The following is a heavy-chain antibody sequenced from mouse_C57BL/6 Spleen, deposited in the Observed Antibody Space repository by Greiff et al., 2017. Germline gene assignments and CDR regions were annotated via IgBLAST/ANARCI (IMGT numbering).Heavy chain of an antibody. CDR2: INPSNGCT. J-gene: IGHJ2*01. V-gene: IGHV1-53*01. D-gene: IGHD2-5*01. CDR3: ARKGYIYSNYEDY. Sequence: QVQLQQPGTELVKPGASVKLSCKASGYTFTSYWMHWVKQRPGQGLEWIGNINPSNGCTNYNENFKSKATLTVDKSSSKAYMQISSLTSEDSAVYYCARKGYIYSNYEDYWGQGTTLTVSS. CDR1: GYTFTSYW.